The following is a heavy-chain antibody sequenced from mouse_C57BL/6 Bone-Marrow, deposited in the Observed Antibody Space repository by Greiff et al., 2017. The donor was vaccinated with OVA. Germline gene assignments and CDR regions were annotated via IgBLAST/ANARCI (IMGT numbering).Heavy chain of an antibody. J-gene: IGHJ1*03. CDR3: ARLFTTVVARYFDV. CDR1: GFSLTSYG. CDR2: IWSGGST. D-gene: IGHD1-1*01. V-gene: IGHV2-2*01. Sequence: VQLVESGPGLVQPSQSLSITCTVSGFSLTSYGVHWVRQSPGKGLEWLGVIWSGGSTDYNAAFISRLSISKDNSKSQVFFKMNSLQADDTAIYYCARLFTTVVARYFDVWGTGTTVTVSS.